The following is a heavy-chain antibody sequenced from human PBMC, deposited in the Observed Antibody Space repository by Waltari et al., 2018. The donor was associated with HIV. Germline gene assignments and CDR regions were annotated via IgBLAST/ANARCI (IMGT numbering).Heavy chain of an antibody. CDR3: ARDGGDYPDAFDI. CDR1: GLPLSDYY. V-gene: IGHV3-11*01. CDR2: ISITGTI. J-gene: IGHJ3*02. Sequence: QVQLVEPGGGLVKPGGSLRVTCAASGLPLSDYYMSWIRQAPGKGLEWISYISITGTIYVDSVRGRFTISRDNAKSSLYLQMNSLRAEDTAVYYCARDGGDYPDAFDIWGQGTMVTVSP. D-gene: IGHD1-26*01.